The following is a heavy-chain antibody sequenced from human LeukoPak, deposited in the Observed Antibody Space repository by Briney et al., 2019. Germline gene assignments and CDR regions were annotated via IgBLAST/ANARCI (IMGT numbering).Heavy chain of an antibody. V-gene: IGHV4-59*01. D-gene: IGHD6-19*01. Sequence: PSETLSLTCTVSGGSISNYYWSWIRQPPGKGLEWIGYIYYSGTTNYSPSLKSRVTISVDTSKNQFSLKLSSVTAADTAVYYCARVMGSGGTGFDYWGQGTLVTVSS. CDR2: IYYSGTT. CDR1: GGSISNYY. J-gene: IGHJ4*02. CDR3: ARVMGSGGTGFDY.